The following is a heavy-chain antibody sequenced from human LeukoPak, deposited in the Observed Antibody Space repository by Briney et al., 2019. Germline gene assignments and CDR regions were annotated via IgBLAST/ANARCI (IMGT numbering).Heavy chain of an antibody. CDR1: GFTFSSTY. V-gene: IGHV3-7*05. CDR2: IKADGSEK. D-gene: IGHD6-19*01. Sequence: GGSLRLSCAASGFTFSSTYMTWVRQVPGKGLEWVANIKADGSEKYYVDSVKGRFTIARDNAKNSLYPQMNDLRAEDTAVYYCARGRGWLVCYWGQGTLVTVSS. J-gene: IGHJ4*02. CDR3: ARGRGWLVCY.